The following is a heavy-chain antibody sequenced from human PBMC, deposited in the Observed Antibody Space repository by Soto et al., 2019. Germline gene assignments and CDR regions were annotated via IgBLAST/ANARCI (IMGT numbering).Heavy chain of an antibody. Sequence: QAGGSLRLSCAASGFTFDDYAMHWVRQAPGKGLEWVSGISWNSGSIGYADSVKGRFTISRDNAKNSLYLQMNSLRAEDTALYYCAKDIRRSGPNDAFDIWGQGTMVTVSS. V-gene: IGHV3-9*01. CDR2: ISWNSGSI. CDR3: AKDIRRSGPNDAFDI. CDR1: GFTFDDYA. J-gene: IGHJ3*02. D-gene: IGHD3-16*01.